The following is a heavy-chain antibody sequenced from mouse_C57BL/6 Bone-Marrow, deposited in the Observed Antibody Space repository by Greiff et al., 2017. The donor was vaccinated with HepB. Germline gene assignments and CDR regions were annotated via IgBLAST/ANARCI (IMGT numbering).Heavy chain of an antibody. D-gene: IGHD1-1*01. V-gene: IGHV1-19*01. J-gene: IGHJ2*01. CDR2: INPYNGGT. Sequence: EVQLQQPGAELVKPGASVKMSCKASGYTFTDYYMNWVKQSHGKSLEWIGVINPYNGGTSYNQKFKGKATLTVDKSSSTAYMELNSLTSEDSAVYYCARDTTVVDYWGQGTTLTVSS. CDR3: ARDTTVVDY. CDR1: GYTFTDYY.